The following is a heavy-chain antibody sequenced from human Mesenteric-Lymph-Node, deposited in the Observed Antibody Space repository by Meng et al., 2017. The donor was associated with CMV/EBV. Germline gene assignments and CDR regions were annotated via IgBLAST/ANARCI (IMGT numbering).Heavy chain of an antibody. V-gene: IGHV3-74*01. Sequence: GESLKISCAASGFPFSGYWMHWVRQVPGKGLVWVSRINSDGSSTTYEESVKGRITISRDNAKKTLFLQMNSLRAEDTAVYFCARGLRLGGGMDVWGQGTTVTVS. CDR3: ARGLRLGGGMDV. CDR2: INSDGSST. J-gene: IGHJ6*02. CDR1: GFPFSGYW. D-gene: IGHD4-11*01.